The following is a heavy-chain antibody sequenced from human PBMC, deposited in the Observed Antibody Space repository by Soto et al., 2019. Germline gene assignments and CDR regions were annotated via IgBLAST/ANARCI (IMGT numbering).Heavy chain of an antibody. CDR2: ISSSSSYI. D-gene: IGHD1-26*01. J-gene: IGHJ6*02. Sequence: GGSLRLSCAASEFTFSTYNFNWVRQAPGQGLEWVSSISSSSSYIYYADSVKGRFTISRDNAKNSLYLQMNSLRAEDTAVYYCARAGRYGVDVWGQGTTVTVSS. CDR3: ARAGRYGVDV. V-gene: IGHV3-21*01. CDR1: EFTFSTYN.